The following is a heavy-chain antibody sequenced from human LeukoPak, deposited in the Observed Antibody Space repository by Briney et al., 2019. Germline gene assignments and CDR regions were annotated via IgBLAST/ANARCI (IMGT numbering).Heavy chain of an antibody. CDR3: AKGGRPFDY. Sequence: GRSLRLSCAASGFTFSSYGMHWVRQAPGKGLEWVAVISYDGSNKYYADSVKGRFTISRDNSKNTLYLQMNSLRAEDTAVYYCAKGGRPFDYWGQGTLVTVSS. J-gene: IGHJ4*02. CDR2: ISYDGSNK. V-gene: IGHV3-30*18. CDR1: GFTFSSYG.